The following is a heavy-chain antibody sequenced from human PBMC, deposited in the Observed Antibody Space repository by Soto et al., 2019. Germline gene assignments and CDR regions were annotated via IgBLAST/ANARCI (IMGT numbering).Heavy chain of an antibody. Sequence: GGSLRLSCAASGFTFSTFAMTWVRQAPGKGLEWVSSISYSGGGTYYADSVKGRFTISRDNSKNTLYLQMNSLRAEDTAVYFCAKDSRSASSIYYFDCWGQGTQVTVSS. CDR2: ISYSGGGT. D-gene: IGHD6-13*01. CDR1: GFTFSTFA. CDR3: AKDSRSASSIYYFDC. J-gene: IGHJ4*02. V-gene: IGHV3-23*01.